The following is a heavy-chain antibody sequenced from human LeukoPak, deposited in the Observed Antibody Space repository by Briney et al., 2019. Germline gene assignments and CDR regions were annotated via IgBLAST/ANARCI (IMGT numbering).Heavy chain of an antibody. CDR2: ISYDGSNK. J-gene: IGHJ4*02. Sequence: GGSLRLSCAASGFTFSSYAMHWVRQAPGKGLEWVAVISYDGSNKYYADSVKGRFTISRDNSKNTLYLQMNSLRAEDTAVYYCARVQTPIAVAGYFDYWGQGTLVTVSS. D-gene: IGHD6-19*01. V-gene: IGHV3-30*04. CDR1: GFTFSSYA. CDR3: ARVQTPIAVAGYFDY.